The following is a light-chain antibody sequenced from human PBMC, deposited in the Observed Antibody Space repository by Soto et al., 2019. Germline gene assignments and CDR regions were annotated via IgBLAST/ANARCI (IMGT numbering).Light chain of an antibody. CDR3: SSYTNSSTHVV. V-gene: IGLV2-14*01. CDR2: DVS. Sequence: QSVLTQPASVSGSPGQSITISCTGTSSDVGSYNYVSWYQQYPGKAPKLMIYDVSNRPSGVSYRFSGSKSGNTASLTISGLKAEDESDYYCSSYTNSSTHVVFGGGTKLTVL. J-gene: IGLJ2*01. CDR1: SSDVGSYNY.